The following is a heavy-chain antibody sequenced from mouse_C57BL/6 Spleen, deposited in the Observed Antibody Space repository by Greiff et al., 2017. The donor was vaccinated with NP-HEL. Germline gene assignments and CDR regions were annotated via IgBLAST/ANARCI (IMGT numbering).Heavy chain of an antibody. Sequence: QVQLQQSGAELVKPGASVKLSCKASGYTFTEYTIHWVKQRSGQGLEWIGWFYPGSGSIKYNEKFKDKATLTADKSSSTVYMELSRLTSEDSAVYFCARHEDPAYRRGYYAMDYWGQGTSVTVSS. CDR3: ARHEDPAYRRGYYAMDY. V-gene: IGHV1-62-2*01. J-gene: IGHJ4*01. CDR1: GYTFTEYT. CDR2: FYPGSGSI. D-gene: IGHD2-12*01.